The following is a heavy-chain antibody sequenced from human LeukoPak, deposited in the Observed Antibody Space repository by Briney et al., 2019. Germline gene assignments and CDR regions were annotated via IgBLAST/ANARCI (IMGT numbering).Heavy chain of an antibody. CDR3: ARVGYCSGGSCCYFDY. Sequence: GGSLRLSCAASGFTFSSYWMSWVRQAPGKGLEWVANIKQDGSEKYYVDSVKGRFTISRDNAKNSLYLQMNSLRAEDTALYHCARVGYCSGGSCCYFDYWGQGTLVTVSS. V-gene: IGHV3-7*03. CDR2: IKQDGSEK. D-gene: IGHD2-15*01. CDR1: GFTFSSYW. J-gene: IGHJ4*02.